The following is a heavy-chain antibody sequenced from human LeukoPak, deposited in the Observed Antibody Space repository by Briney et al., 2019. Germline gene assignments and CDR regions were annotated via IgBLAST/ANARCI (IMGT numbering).Heavy chain of an antibody. Sequence: ASVKVSCKASGYTFTSYYMHWVRQAPGQGLEWMGIINPSGGSTSYAQKFQGRVTMTRDTSTSTVYMELSSLRSEDTAEYYCARERGIAVSNRRESYFEYWGQGTLVTVSS. CDR2: INPSGGST. J-gene: IGHJ4*02. CDR3: ARERGIAVSNRRESYFEY. CDR1: GYTFTSYY. V-gene: IGHV1-46*01. D-gene: IGHD6-19*01.